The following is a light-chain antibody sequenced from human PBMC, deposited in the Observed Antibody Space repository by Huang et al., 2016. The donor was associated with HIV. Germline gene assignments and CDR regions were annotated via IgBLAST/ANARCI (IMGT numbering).Light chain of an antibody. V-gene: IGKV3-15*01. CDR1: MSVSTN. CDR3: HQYNNWLLS. Sequence: IVMTQSPATLSVSPGERVTLSCRANMSVSTNLAWYQQRPGQAPRLRLYGSSTRAPGIPVRFSGSGSGTDFSLTISSLQSEDFALYYCHQYNNWLLSFGGGTRVDI. J-gene: IGKJ4*01. CDR2: GSS.